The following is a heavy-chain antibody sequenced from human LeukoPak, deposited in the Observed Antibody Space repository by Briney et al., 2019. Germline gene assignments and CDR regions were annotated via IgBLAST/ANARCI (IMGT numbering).Heavy chain of an antibody. CDR2: IYYSGST. CDR1: GGSISSSSYY. CDR3: ARGDSYYMDV. D-gene: IGHD3-22*01. Sequence: SETLSLTCTVSGGSISSSSYYWGWIRQPPGKGLEWIGSIYYSGSTYYNPSLKSRVTISVDTSKNQFSLKLSSVTAADTAVYYCARGDSYYMDVWGKGTTVTVSS. V-gene: IGHV4-39*07. J-gene: IGHJ6*03.